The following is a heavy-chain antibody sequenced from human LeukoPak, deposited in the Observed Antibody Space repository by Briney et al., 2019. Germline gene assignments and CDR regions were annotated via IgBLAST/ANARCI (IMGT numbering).Heavy chain of an antibody. Sequence: SQTLSLTCAISGDSVSSNSAAWNWIRQSPSRGLEWLGKTYYRSKWYNDYAVSVKSRITINPDTSKNQFSLQLNSVTPEDTAVYYCARGGGNSYTTSFDYWGQGTLVTVSS. D-gene: IGHD2-2*02. CDR1: GDSVSSNSAA. J-gene: IGHJ4*02. CDR3: ARGGGNSYTTSFDY. V-gene: IGHV6-1*01. CDR2: TYYRSKWYN.